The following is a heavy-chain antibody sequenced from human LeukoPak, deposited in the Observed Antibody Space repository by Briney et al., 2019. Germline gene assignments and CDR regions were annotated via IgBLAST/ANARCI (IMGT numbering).Heavy chain of an antibody. J-gene: IGHJ5*02. CDR1: GGSISSYY. CDR3: ARGAAMVRGVKLFDP. V-gene: IGHV4-59*01. Sequence: SETLSLTCTVSGGSISSYYWSWIRQPPGKGLEWIGYIYYSGSTNYNPSLKSRVTISVDTSKNQFSLKLSSVTAADTAVYYCARGAAMVRGVKLFDPWGQGTLVTVSS. CDR2: IYYSGST. D-gene: IGHD3-10*01.